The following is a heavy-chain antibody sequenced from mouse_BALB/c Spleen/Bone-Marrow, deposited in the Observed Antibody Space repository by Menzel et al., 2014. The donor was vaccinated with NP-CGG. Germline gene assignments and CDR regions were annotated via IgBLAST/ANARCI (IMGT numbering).Heavy chain of an antibody. J-gene: IGHJ4*01. CDR3: ARDSFLITRALDY. CDR1: GFSLXGYG. D-gene: IGHD2-4*01. CDR2: IWGDGST. Sequence: VQGVESGPGLVAPSQSLSITCTVSGFSLXGYGVSWVRQPPGKGLEWLGMIWGDGSTDYNSALKSRLSISKDNSKSQVFLKMNSLQTDDTARYYCARDSFLITRALDYWGQGTSVTVSS. V-gene: IGHV2-6-7*01.